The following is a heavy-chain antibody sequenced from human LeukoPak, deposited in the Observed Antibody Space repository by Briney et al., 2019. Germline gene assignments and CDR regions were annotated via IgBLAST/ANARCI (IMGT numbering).Heavy chain of an antibody. CDR2: IYSGGST. CDR3: ARDPPQDGSGSLNFDY. J-gene: IGHJ4*02. D-gene: IGHD3-10*01. V-gene: IGHV3-66*02. CDR1: GFTVSSNY. Sequence: AGGSLRLSCTASGFTVSSNYMSWVRQAPGKGLEWVSVIYSGGSTYYADSVKGRFTISRDNSKNTLYLQMNSLRAEDAAVYYCARDPPQDGSGSLNFDYWGQGTLVTVSS.